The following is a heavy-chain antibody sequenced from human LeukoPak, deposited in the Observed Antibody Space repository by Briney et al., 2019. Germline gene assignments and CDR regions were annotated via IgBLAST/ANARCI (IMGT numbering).Heavy chain of an antibody. CDR3: ARLVLSSMVRGVESYYFDY. V-gene: IGHV5-51*01. D-gene: IGHD3-10*01. J-gene: IGHJ4*02. CDR2: IYPGDSDT. Sequence: GESLKISCKGSGYSFTSYWIGWVRQMPGKGLEWMGIIYPGDSDTRYSPSSQGQVTISADKSISTAYLQWSSLKASDTAMYYCARLVLSSMVRGVESYYFDYWGQGTPVTVSS. CDR1: GYSFTSYW.